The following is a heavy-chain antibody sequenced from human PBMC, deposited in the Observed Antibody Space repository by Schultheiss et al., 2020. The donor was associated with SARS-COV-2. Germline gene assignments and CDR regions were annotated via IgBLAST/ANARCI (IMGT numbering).Heavy chain of an antibody. D-gene: IGHD6-6*01. CDR3: ARVLEAARRGYYYYGMDV. J-gene: IGHJ6*02. V-gene: IGHV1-46*01. Sequence: ASVKVSCKASGYTFTSYYMHWVRQAPGQGLEWMGIINPSGGSTSYAQKFQGRVTMTRDTSTSTVYMELSSLRSEDTAVYYCARVLEAARRGYYYYGMDVWGQGTTVTVSS. CDR1: GYTFTSYY. CDR2: INPSGGST.